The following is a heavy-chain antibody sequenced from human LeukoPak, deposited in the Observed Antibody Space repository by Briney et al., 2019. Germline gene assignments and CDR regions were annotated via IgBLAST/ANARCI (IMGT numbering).Heavy chain of an antibody. D-gene: IGHD3-10*01. CDR2: IRYDGSNK. Sequence: PGGSLRLSCAASGFTFSSYGMHWVRQAPGKGLEWVAFIRYDGSNKYYADSVKGRFTISRDNSKYTLYLQMNSLRAEDTAVYYCAKDNLRAVRLLDYWGQGTLVTVSS. CDR3: AKDNLRAVRLLDY. V-gene: IGHV3-30*02. CDR1: GFTFSSYG. J-gene: IGHJ4*02.